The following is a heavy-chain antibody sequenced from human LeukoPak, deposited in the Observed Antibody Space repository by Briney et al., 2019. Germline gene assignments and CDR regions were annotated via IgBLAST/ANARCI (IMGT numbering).Heavy chain of an antibody. CDR3: ASALYSYGYYY. V-gene: IGHV1-69*04. D-gene: IGHD5-18*01. Sequence: ASVKVSCKASGGTFSSYAISWVRQAPGQGLEWMGRIFPILGIANYAQKFQGRVTITADESTSTAYMELSSLRSEDTAVYYCASALYSYGYYYWGQGTLVTVSS. J-gene: IGHJ4*02. CDR2: IFPILGIA. CDR1: GGTFSSYA.